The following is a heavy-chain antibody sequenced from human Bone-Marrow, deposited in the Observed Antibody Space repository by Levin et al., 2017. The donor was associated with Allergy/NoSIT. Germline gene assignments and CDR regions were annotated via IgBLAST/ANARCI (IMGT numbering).Heavy chain of an antibody. J-gene: IGHJ6*02. D-gene: IGHD3-16*01. CDR2: ITDSGNTK. CDR1: GFTFSDYY. CDR3: ATWGSYYDHYGLDV. V-gene: IGHV3-11*01. Sequence: GGSLRLSCAASGFTFSDYYMSWIRQAPGKGLEWVSYITDSGNTKYFADSVKGRFTISRDNAKNSLFLQMNSLRGEDTAVDYCATWGSYYDHYGLDVWGQGTTVTVSS.